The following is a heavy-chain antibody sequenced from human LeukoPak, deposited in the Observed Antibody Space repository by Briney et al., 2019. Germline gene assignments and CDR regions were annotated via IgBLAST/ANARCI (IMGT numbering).Heavy chain of an antibody. D-gene: IGHD6-19*01. J-gene: IGHJ5*02. CDR1: GGSFSGYY. CDR3: APGAVAGPDNWFDP. CDR2: INHSGST. Sequence: SETLSLTCAVYGGSFSGYYWSWIRLPPGKGLEWIGEINHSGSTNYNPSLKSRVTISVDTSKNQFSLKLSSVTAADTAVYYCAPGAVAGPDNWFDPWGQGTLVTVSS. V-gene: IGHV4-34*01.